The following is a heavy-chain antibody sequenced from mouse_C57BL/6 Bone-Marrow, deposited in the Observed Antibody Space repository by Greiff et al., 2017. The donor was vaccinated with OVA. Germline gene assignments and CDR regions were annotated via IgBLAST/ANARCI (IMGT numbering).Heavy chain of an antibody. D-gene: IGHD2-14*01. J-gene: IGHJ2*01. CDR3: ARIGTGYYFDY. Sequence: QVQLKQPGTELVKPGASVKLSCKASGYTFTSYWMHWVKQRPGQGLEWIGNINPSNGGTNYNEKVKSKATLTVDKSSSTAYMQLSSLTSEDSAVYYCARIGTGYYFDYWGQGTTLTVSS. CDR1: GYTFTSYW. V-gene: IGHV1-53*01. CDR2: INPSNGGT.